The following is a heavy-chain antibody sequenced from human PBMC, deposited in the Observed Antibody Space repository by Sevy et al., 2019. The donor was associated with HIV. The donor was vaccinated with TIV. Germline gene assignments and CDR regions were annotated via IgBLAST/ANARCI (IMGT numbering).Heavy chain of an antibody. CDR2: MNPNSGNT. V-gene: IGHV1-8*01. CDR1: GYTFISYD. D-gene: IGHD2-2*01. CDR3: ARFLSTSYYYYYAMDV. J-gene: IGHJ6*02. Sequence: ASVKVSCKASGYTFISYDINWVRQATGQGLEWMGWMNPNSGNTGYAQKFQGRVIMTRNTSTNTAYMELSSLRSEDTAVYYCARFLSTSYYYYYAMDVWGQGTTVTVSS.